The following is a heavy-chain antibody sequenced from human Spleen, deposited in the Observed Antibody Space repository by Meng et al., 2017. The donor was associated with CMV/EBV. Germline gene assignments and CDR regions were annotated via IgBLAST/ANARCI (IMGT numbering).Heavy chain of an antibody. D-gene: IGHD4-11*01. Sequence: QVVLQESGQGLVKPFQTLSLTCPVSGGSISSGDYYWSWIRQPPGKGLEWIGYIYYSGSTYYNPSLKSRVTISVDTSKNQFSLKLSSVTAADTAVYYCARVAYSNWFDPWGQGTLVTVSS. J-gene: IGHJ5*02. CDR3: ARVAYSNWFDP. CDR1: GGSISSGDYY. V-gene: IGHV4-30-4*08. CDR2: IYYSGST.